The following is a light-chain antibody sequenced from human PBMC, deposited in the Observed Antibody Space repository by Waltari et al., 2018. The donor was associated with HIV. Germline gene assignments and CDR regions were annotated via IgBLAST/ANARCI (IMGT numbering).Light chain of an antibody. Sequence: QSVMTQPPSASGTPGQSATIPCSGSSSNIGNNPVTWYQQRTGTAHKLLIYTNNQRPSGVPDRFSGARSGTSASLAISGLQSEDEADYYCAAWDDSLSGVVFGGGTKLTVL. CDR1: SSNIGNNP. CDR3: AAWDDSLSGVV. V-gene: IGLV1-44*01. J-gene: IGLJ2*01. CDR2: TNN.